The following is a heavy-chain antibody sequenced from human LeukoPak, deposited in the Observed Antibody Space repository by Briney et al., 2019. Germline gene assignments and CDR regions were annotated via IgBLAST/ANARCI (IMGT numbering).Heavy chain of an antibody. D-gene: IGHD3-22*01. J-gene: IGHJ4*02. V-gene: IGHV3-30*02. CDR3: AKDINYYDSSGYLD. CDR2: IWYDGSNK. Sequence: GGSLRLSCAASGFSFRSYGMHWVRQTPGKGLEWVAVIWYDGSNKYYADSVKGRFTISRDNSKKTLSLQMNSLRAEDTALYYCAKDINYYDSSGYLDWGQGTLVTVSS. CDR1: GFSFRSYG.